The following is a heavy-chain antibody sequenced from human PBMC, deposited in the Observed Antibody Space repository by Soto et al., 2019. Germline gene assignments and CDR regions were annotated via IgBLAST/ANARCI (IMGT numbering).Heavy chain of an antibody. CDR2: IWYDGSNK. CDR1: GFTFSSYG. D-gene: IGHD3-10*01. CDR3: ARDRYYYGSGSYLGYYYYYGMDV. Sequence: QVQLVESGGGVVQPGRSVRLSCAASGFTFSSYGMHWVRKAPGKGLEWVAVIWYDGSNKYYADSVKGRFTISRDNSKNTLYLQMNSLRAEGTAVYYCARDRYYYGSGSYLGYYYYYGMDVWGQGTTVTVSS. J-gene: IGHJ6*02. V-gene: IGHV3-33*01.